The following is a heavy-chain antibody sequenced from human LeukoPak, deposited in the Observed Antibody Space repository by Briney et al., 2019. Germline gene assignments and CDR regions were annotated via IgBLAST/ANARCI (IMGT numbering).Heavy chain of an antibody. Sequence: ASVKVSCKASGYTFTAYYMHWVRQAPGQGLEWMGWINPNSGATNYAQKFQGRVTMTRDTSISTAYMELSRLTSDDTAVYCCASLSYRFLEAYGLDVWGQGTTVTVSS. CDR1: GYTFTAYY. V-gene: IGHV1-2*02. CDR2: INPNSGAT. CDR3: ASLSYRFLEAYGLDV. D-gene: IGHD3-3*01. J-gene: IGHJ6*02.